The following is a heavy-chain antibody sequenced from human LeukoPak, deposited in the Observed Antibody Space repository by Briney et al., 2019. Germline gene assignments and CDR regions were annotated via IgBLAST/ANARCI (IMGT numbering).Heavy chain of an antibody. CDR2: ISSSGTI. D-gene: IGHD3-10*01. CDR3: ARDHLDTSAGTYYYYMDV. CDR1: GFTFRSYE. V-gene: IGHV3-48*03. Sequence: GGSLRLSCAASGFTFRSYEMNWVRQAPRKGLEWVSYISSSGTIYYADSVKGRFTISRDNAKNSLYLQMNSLRAEDTAVYYCARDHLDTSAGTYYYYMDVWGKGTTVTISS. J-gene: IGHJ6*03.